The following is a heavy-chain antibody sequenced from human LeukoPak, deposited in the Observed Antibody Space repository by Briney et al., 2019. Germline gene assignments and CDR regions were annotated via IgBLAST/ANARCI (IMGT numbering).Heavy chain of an antibody. CDR3: TSTASTVTTMGYYFDY. Sequence: GRSLRLSCTASGFTFGDYAMSWFRQAPGKGLEGVGFIRSKAYGGTTEYAASVKGRFTISRDDSKSIACLQMNSLKTEDTAVYYCTSTASTVTTMGYYFDYWGQGTLVTVSS. CDR2: IRSKAYGGTT. J-gene: IGHJ4*02. V-gene: IGHV3-49*03. D-gene: IGHD4-17*01. CDR1: GFTFGDYA.